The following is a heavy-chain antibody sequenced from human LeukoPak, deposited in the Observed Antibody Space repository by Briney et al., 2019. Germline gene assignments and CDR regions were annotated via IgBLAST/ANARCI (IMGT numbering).Heavy chain of an antibody. CDR2: IYYSGST. CDR1: GGSISSGDYY. D-gene: IGHD5-24*01. J-gene: IGHJ4*02. V-gene: IGHV4-30-4*08. CDR3: ARRRWGQYYFDY. Sequence: PSETLSLTCTVSGGSISSGDYYWGWIRQPPGKGLEWIGYIYYSGSTYYNPSLKSRVTISLDTSKNQFSLKLSSVTAADTAVYYCARRRWGQYYFDYWGQGTLVTVSS.